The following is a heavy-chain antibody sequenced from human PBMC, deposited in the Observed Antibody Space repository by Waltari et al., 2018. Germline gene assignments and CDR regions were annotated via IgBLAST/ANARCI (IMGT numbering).Heavy chain of an antibody. Sequence: QVQLVESGGGLVNPGESLRLSCTSPGFTFPDYYMNWIRQSLGKGLEWISYISPSGNTIYYADSVKGRFTISRDNAKNSLYLQMNSLRAEDTAVYYCATTMVWGGQGTLVTVSS. J-gene: IGHJ4*02. CDR1: GFTFPDYY. V-gene: IGHV3-11*04. CDR3: ATTMVW. D-gene: IGHD3-10*01. CDR2: ISPSGNTI.